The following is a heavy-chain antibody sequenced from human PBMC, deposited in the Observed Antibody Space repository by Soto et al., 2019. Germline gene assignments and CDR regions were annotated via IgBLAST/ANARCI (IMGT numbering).Heavy chain of an antibody. D-gene: IGHD3-3*01. CDR2: IYYSGST. Sequence: SETLSLTCTASGGSISSGGYYWSWIRQHPGKGLEWIGYIYYSGSTYYNPSLKSRVTISVDTSKNQFSLKLSSVTAADTAVYYCAKSYDFWSGRTRYYYYGMDVWGQGTTVTVSS. CDR3: AKSYDFWSGRTRYYYYGMDV. J-gene: IGHJ6*02. CDR1: GGSISSGGYY. V-gene: IGHV4-31*03.